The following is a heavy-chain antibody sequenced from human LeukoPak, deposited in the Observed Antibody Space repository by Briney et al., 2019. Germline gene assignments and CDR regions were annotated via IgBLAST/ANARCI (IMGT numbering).Heavy chain of an antibody. CDR3: ARASQTYGDY. CDR1: GFTFSSYV. J-gene: IGHJ4*02. CDR2: ISYDGSNN. V-gene: IGHV3-30-3*01. Sequence: PGGSLRLSCAASGFTFSSYVMHWVRQAPGKGLEWVAVISYDGSNNYYADSVRGRFTISRDNSKNTLYLQMNSLRAEDTAVYHCARASQTYGDYWGQGTLVTVSS. D-gene: IGHD2-8*01.